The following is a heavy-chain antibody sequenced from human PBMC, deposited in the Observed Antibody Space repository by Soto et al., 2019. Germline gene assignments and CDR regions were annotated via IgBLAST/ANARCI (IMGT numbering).Heavy chain of an antibody. V-gene: IGHV1-69*13. J-gene: IGHJ5*02. CDR1: GGTFSSYA. D-gene: IGHD5-12*01. CDR2: IIPIFGTA. CDR3: ARDRMGDGYKIIDP. Sequence: SVKVSCKASGGTFSSYAISWVRQAPGQGLEWMGGIIPIFGTANYAQKFQGRVTITADESTSTAYMELSSLRSEDTAVYYCARDRMGDGYKIIDPWGQGTLVTVSS.